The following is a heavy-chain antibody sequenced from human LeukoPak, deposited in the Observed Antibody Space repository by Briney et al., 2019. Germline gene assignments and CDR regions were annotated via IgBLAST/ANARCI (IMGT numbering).Heavy chain of an antibody. CDR3: ARGALYDSSGYYLDY. CDR2: INHSGST. CDR1: GGSFSGYY. J-gene: IGHJ4*02. Sequence: SETLSLTGAVYGGSFSGYYWSWIRQPPGKGLEWIGEINHSGSTNYNPSLKSRVTISVDTSKNQFSLKLSSVTAADTAVYYCARGALYDSSGYYLDYWGQGTLVTVSS. V-gene: IGHV4-34*01. D-gene: IGHD3-22*01.